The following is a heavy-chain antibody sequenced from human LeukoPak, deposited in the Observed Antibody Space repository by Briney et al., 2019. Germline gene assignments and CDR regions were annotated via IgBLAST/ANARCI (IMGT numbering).Heavy chain of an antibody. V-gene: IGHV1-69*04. Sequence: GSSVKVSCKASGGTFSSYAISWVRQAPGQGLEWIGRIIPILGIANYAQKFQGRVTITADKSTSTAYMELSSLRSEDTAVYYCARQPIGRYGFDVWGQGTTVTVSS. J-gene: IGHJ3*01. D-gene: IGHD1-26*01. CDR2: IIPILGIA. CDR1: GGTFSSYA. CDR3: ARQPIGRYGFDV.